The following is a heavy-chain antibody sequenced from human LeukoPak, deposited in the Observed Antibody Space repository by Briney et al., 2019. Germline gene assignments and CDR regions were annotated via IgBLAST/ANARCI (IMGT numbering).Heavy chain of an antibody. V-gene: IGHV3-21*04. CDR2: ISKNSDDI. J-gene: IGHJ4*02. CDR3: AKDAVAPGSGGDYFDY. Sequence: GGSLRLSCVASGFTFSIYSMNWVRQAPGKGLEWVSYISKNSDDIYNADSVRGRFTISRDNAKNSLSLQMNSLRAEDTAVYYCAKDAVAPGSGGDYFDYWGQGTLVTVSS. CDR1: GFTFSIYS. D-gene: IGHD3-10*01.